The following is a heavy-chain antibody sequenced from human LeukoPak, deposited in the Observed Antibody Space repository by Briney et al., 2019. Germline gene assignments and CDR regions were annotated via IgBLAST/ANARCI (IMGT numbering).Heavy chain of an antibody. Sequence: SETLSLTCTVSGGSITSYFWTWFRQPPGKGLEWIGYIYHSGTTNYNPSLKSRVTISVDTSKSQFSLKLTSVTAADTAVYYCAQKAPYYPYYSQDWGQGTLVTVSS. D-gene: IGHD3-22*01. CDR1: GGSITSYF. V-gene: IGHV4-59*01. CDR2: IYHSGTT. CDR3: AQKAPYYPYYSQD. J-gene: IGHJ1*01.